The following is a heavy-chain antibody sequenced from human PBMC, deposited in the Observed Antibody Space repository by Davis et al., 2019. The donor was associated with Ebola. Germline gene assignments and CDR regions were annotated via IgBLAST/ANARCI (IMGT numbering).Heavy chain of an antibody. CDR2: ISAYNGNT. CDR1: GYTFTSYG. V-gene: IGHV1-18*01. J-gene: IGHJ4*02. CDR3: ARGERYITGWYGGY. Sequence: AASVKVSCKASGYTFTSYGISWVRQAPGQGLEWMGWISAYNGNTNYAQKFQGRVTMTTDTTTSTAYMELRSLRSDDTAVYYCARGERYITGWYGGYWGQGTLVTLSS. D-gene: IGHD6-19*01.